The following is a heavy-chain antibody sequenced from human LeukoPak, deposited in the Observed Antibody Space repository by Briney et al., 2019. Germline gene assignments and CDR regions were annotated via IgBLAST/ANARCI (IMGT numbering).Heavy chain of an antibody. CDR3: ARVRGYCSSTSCSEPYYYYYMDV. CDR1: GYTFTSYD. D-gene: IGHD2-2*01. V-gene: IGHV1-8*03. CDR2: MNPNSGNT. J-gene: IGHJ6*03. Sequence: ASVKVSCKASGYTFTSYDINWVRQATGQGLEWMGWMNPNSGNTGYAQKFQGRVTITRNTSISTAYMELSSLRSEDTAVYYCARVRGYCSSTSCSEPYYYYYMDVWGKGTTVTVSS.